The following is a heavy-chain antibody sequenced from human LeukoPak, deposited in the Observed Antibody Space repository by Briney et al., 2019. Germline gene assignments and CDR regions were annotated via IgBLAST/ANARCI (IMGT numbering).Heavy chain of an antibody. CDR3: ARTHIVTTSFDY. V-gene: IGHV3-11*04. CDR1: GFTFSDYY. Sequence: GGSLRLSGAASGFTFSDYYMSWIRQARGKGLEWVSYISSSGSPLYYADSVKGRFTISRDNAKNSLYLQVNSLRAEDTAVYYCARTHIVTTSFDYWGQGTLVTVSS. CDR2: ISSSGSPL. D-gene: IGHD4-11*01. J-gene: IGHJ4*02.